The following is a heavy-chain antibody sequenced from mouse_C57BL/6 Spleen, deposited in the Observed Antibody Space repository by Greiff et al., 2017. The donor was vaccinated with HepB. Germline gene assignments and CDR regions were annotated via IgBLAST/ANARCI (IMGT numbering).Heavy chain of an antibody. CDR3: ARDRGYYGSSPYWYFDV. J-gene: IGHJ1*03. D-gene: IGHD1-1*01. V-gene: IGHV5-4*01. CDR1: GFTFSSYA. CDR2: ISDGGSYT. Sequence: EVQGVESGGGLVKPGGSLKLSCAASGFTFSSYAMSWVRQTPEKRLEWVATISDGGSYTYYPDNVKGRFTISRDNAKNNLYLQMSHLKSEDTAMYYCARDRGYYGSSPYWYFDVWGTGTTVTVSS.